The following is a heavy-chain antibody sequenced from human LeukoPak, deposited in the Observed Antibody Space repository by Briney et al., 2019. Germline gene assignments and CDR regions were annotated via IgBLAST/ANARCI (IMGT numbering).Heavy chain of an antibody. V-gene: IGHV1-46*01. CDR2: INPSGGST. D-gene: IGHD1-26*01. J-gene: IGHJ4*02. CDR1: GYTFTSYY. CDR3: AASAGATVYFDY. Sequence: ASVTVSCKASGYTFTSYYMHWVRQAPGQGLEWMGLINPSGGSTSYAQKFQGRVTMTRDTSTSTVYMELSSLRSEDTAVYYCAASAGATVYFDYWGQGTLVTVSS.